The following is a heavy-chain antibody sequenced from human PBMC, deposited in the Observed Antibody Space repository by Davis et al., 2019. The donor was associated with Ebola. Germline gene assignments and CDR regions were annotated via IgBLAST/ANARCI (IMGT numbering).Heavy chain of an antibody. J-gene: IGHJ4*02. CDR3: ASMTPFDY. CDR2: ISTSGSAI. V-gene: IGHV3-48*02. D-gene: IGHD2-15*01. CDR1: GFTFSSYS. Sequence: GGSLRLSCAASGFTFSSYSMNWVRQAPGKGLEWISYISTSGSAIYYADSVKGRFTISRDNAKNSLFLQMNSLRDEDTGVYYCASMTPFDYWGLGTLVTVSS.